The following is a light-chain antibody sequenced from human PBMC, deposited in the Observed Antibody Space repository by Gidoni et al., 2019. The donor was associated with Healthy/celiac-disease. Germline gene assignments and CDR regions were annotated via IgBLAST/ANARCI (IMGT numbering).Light chain of an antibody. Sequence: DIQMKQSPSSLSASVGDRVPITCRARQSISSYLNWYQQKPGKAPKLLIYAASSLQRGVPSRFSGSGSGTSFTLTFSSLHPEDFATSSCQQSYSTPRTFGQGTKVEIK. CDR3: QQSYSTPRT. J-gene: IGKJ1*01. CDR2: AAS. CDR1: QSISSY. V-gene: IGKV1-39*01.